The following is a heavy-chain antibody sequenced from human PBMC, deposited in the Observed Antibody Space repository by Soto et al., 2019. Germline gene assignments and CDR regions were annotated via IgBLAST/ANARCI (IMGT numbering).Heavy chain of an antibody. CDR1: GFTFSDYY. CDR2: ISSSGSTI. J-gene: IGHJ6*02. V-gene: IGHV3-11*01. D-gene: IGHD3-10*01. Sequence: PGGSLRLSCAASGFTFSDYYMSWIRQAPGKGLEWVSYISSSGSTIYYADSVKGRFTISRDNAKNSLYLQMNSLRAEDTAVYYCARGHGVTMVRGVITYYYYGMDVWGQGTTVTVSS. CDR3: ARGHGVTMVRGVITYYYYGMDV.